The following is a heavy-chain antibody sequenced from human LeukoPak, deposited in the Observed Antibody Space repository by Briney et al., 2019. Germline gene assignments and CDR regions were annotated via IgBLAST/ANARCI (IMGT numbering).Heavy chain of an antibody. V-gene: IGHV4-34*01. CDR2: INHSGST. J-gene: IGHJ4*02. CDR3: ARSEMATIDFDY. CDR1: GGSFSGYY. D-gene: IGHD5-24*01. Sequence: SQTLSLTCALYGGSFSGYYWSCIRQPPGKGLEWIGEINHSGSTNYNPSLKSRVTISVDTSKNQFSLKLSSVTAADTAVYYCARSEMATIDFDYWGQGTLVTVSS.